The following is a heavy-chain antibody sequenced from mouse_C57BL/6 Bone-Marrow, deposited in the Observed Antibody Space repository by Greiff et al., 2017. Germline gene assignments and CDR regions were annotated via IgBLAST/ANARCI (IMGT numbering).Heavy chain of an antibody. CDR1: GYSFTSYW. CDR3: ARPYYSNYWYFDV. V-gene: IGHV1-55*01. Sequence: QVPLQQSGAELVKPGASVTMSCKASGYSFTSYWLTWVKQRTGQGLAWIRDIYPGSGSTNYNEKFNIKATLTVDTSSSTAYMQLSSLTSEDSAVYYCARPYYSNYWYFDVWGTGTTVNVSS. J-gene: IGHJ1*03. CDR2: IYPGSGST. D-gene: IGHD2-5*01.